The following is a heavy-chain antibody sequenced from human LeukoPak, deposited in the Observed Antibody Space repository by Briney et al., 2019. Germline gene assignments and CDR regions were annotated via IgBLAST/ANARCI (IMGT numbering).Heavy chain of an antibody. CDR3: AKDRYSSGWYTIDY. D-gene: IGHD6-19*01. CDR2: ISWDGGST. Sequence: PGGSLRLSCAASGFTFDDYAMHWVRQAPGKGLEWVSLISWDGGSTYYADSVKGRFAISRDNSKNSLYLQMNSLRAEDTALYYCAKDRYSSGWYTIDYWGQGTLVTVS. J-gene: IGHJ4*02. V-gene: IGHV3-43D*04. CDR1: GFTFDDYA.